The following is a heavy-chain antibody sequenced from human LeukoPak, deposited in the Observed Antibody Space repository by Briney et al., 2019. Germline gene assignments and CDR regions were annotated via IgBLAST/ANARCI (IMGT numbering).Heavy chain of an antibody. V-gene: IGHV4-31*03. Sequence: SETLSLTCIVSGGSISSGSHYWSWIRQHPGKGLEWIGYIYYSGSTYYNPSLRSRVNISVDTSKNQFSLKLNSVTAADTAVYYCARAPYGSGSYYNDANWFDPWGQGTLVTVSS. D-gene: IGHD3-10*01. CDR1: GGSISSGSHY. CDR3: ARAPYGSGSYYNDANWFDP. CDR2: IYYSGST. J-gene: IGHJ5*02.